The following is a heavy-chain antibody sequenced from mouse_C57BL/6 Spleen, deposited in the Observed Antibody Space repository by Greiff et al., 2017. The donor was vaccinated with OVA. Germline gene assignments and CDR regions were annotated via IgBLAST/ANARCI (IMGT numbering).Heavy chain of an antibody. CDR1: GYAFSSYW. D-gene: IGHD2-1*01. V-gene: IGHV1-80*01. J-gene: IGHJ2*01. Sequence: VQLQQSGAELVKPGASVKISCKASGYAFSSYWLTWVKQRPGQGLEWLGQIYPGDGDPNYNGKFKGKATLTADTSSSTAYMQLSSLTSEDSAVYFCAREADGNYVLDYWGQGTTLTVSS. CDR3: AREADGNYVLDY. CDR2: IYPGDGDP.